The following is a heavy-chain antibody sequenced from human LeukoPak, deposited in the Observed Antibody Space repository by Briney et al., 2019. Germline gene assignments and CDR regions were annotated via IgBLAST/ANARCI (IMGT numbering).Heavy chain of an antibody. J-gene: IGHJ5*02. CDR3: ARGRIAHPRGYCSSTSCYAKRIWFDP. V-gene: IGHV1-8*01. D-gene: IGHD2-2*03. Sequence: ASVKVSCKASGYTFTSYDINWVRQATGQGLEWMGWMNPNSGNTGYAQKFQGRVTMTRNTSISTAYMELSSLRSEDTAVYYCARGRIAHPRGYCSSTSCYAKRIWFDPWGQGTLVTVSS. CDR2: MNPNSGNT. CDR1: GYTFTSYD.